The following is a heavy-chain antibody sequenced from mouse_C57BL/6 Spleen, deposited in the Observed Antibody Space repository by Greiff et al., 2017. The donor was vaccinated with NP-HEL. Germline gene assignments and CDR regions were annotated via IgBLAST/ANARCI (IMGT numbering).Heavy chain of an antibody. CDR1: GFTFSDYG. CDR2: ISSGSSTI. D-gene: IGHD1-1*01. CDR3: ARRDYYGSSYTFAY. Sequence: EVHLVESGGGLVKPGGSLKLSCAASGFTFSDYGMHWVRQAPEKGLEWVAYISSGSSTIYYADTVKGRFTISRDNAKNTLFLQMTSLRSEDTAMYYCARRDYYGSSYTFAYWGQGTLVTVSA. J-gene: IGHJ3*01. V-gene: IGHV5-17*01.